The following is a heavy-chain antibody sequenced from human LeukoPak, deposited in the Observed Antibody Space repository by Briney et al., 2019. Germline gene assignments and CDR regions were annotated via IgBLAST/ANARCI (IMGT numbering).Heavy chain of an antibody. V-gene: IGHV4-34*01. CDR3: ARVVGRDYDLWSGYYSYYYYMDV. D-gene: IGHD3-3*01. Sequence: PSETLSLTCAVYGGSFSVYYWCCIRHPPEEGVEWIGEIKPRGSTNYNPSLKSRVTISVDTSKNQFYLKLSSVTAADTAVYYCARVVGRDYDLWSGYYSYYYYMDVWGKGTTVTVSS. CDR2: IKPRGST. J-gene: IGHJ6*03. CDR1: GGSFSVYY.